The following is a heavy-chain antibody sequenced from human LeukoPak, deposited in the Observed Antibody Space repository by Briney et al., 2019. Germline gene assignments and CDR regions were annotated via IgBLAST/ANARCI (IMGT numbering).Heavy chain of an antibody. CDR2: TYASGSF. J-gene: IGHJ4*02. Sequence: PSETLSLTCTVSGASITSYYWSWMRQPAGKGLEWIGRTYASGSFDYSPSLRGRVTISVDKSRNQLSLRLRSVTAADTAVYYCTRGAYYYDVWGQGTLVTVSS. D-gene: IGHD3-16*01. V-gene: IGHV4-4*07. CDR3: TRGAYYYDV. CDR1: GASITSYY.